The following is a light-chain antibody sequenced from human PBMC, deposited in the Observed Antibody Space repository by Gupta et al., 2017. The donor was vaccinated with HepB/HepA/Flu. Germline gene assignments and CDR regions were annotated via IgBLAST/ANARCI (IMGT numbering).Light chain of an antibody. Sequence: QSVLTQPPSASETPGQRVTISCSGSSSNVGTNAVNWYRQLPGTAPKLLIYDNNRRPPGVPDRFSGSKSGTSASLAISGLRSEDEADYYCAAWDDTLNAVLFGGGTKLTVL. J-gene: IGLJ2*01. V-gene: IGLV1-44*01. CDR3: AAWDDTLNAVL. CDR2: DNN. CDR1: SSNVGTNA.